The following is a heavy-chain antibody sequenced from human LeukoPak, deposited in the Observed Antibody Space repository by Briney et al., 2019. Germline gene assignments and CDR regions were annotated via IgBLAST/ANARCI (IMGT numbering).Heavy chain of an antibody. CDR1: GFTFNIYA. CDR3: ANNWNFDN. D-gene: IGHD1-20*01. CDR2: ISYDGSNK. Sequence: PGGSLRLSCAAPGFTFNIYAMHWVRQAPGKGLEWVAVISYDGSNKYYADSVKGRVTISRDNSKNTLFLQMNSLRAEDTAVYYCANNWNFDNWGKGTLVTVSS. J-gene: IGHJ4*02. V-gene: IGHV3-30*04.